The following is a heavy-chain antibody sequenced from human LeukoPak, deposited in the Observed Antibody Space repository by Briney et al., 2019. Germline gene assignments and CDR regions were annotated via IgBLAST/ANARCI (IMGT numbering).Heavy chain of an antibody. J-gene: IGHJ4*02. CDR3: KTAVAGTEAIDY. CDR2: ISSKANSYAT. D-gene: IGHD6-19*01. V-gene: IGHV3-73*01. Sequence: AGSLRLSCAASGLTFSDSSIQWDRQASEKGLEWVGRISSKANSYATAYAASVKGRFTISRDDSKNTAYLQMNSLRTDDTAVYYCKTAVAGTEAIDYWGQGTLVTVSS. CDR1: GLTFSDSS.